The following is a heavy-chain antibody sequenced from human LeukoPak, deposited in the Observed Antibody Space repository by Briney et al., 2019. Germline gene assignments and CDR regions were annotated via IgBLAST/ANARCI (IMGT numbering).Heavy chain of an antibody. CDR2: IRSKAKTYAT. V-gene: IGHV3-73*01. Sequence: AGSLRLSCATSGFIFSASAMHWVRQSSGKGLEWLGRIRSKAKTYATAYAASLKARFTISRDDSKNMVYLQMNSLESEDTAVYHCAADFGDFWDAFDIWGQGTVVTVSS. D-gene: IGHD4-17*01. J-gene: IGHJ3*02. CDR1: GFIFSASA. CDR3: AADFGDFWDAFDI.